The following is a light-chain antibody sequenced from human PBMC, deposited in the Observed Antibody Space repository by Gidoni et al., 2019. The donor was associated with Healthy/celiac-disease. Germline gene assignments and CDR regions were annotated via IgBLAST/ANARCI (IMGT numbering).Light chain of an antibody. J-gene: IGKJ2*01. CDR3: QQSYSTPYT. Sequence: IQMTQSPSSLSASVGDRVTITCRASQSISSYLNWYQQKPGKAPKRLIYAASSLQSGVPSRFSGSGSGTDFTLTISSLQPEDFATYYCQQSYSTPYTFGQGTKLEIK. CDR2: AAS. V-gene: IGKV1-39*01. CDR1: QSISSY.